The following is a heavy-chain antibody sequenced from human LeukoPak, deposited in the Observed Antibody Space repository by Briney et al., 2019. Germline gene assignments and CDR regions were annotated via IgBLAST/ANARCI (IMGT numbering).Heavy chain of an antibody. CDR2: IYSGGST. J-gene: IGHJ4*02. Sequence: GGSLRLPCAASGFTFSNAWMSWVRQAPGKGLEWVSVIYSGGSTYYADSVKGRFTISRDNSKNTLYLQMNSLRAEDTAVYYCATIGEQQLVRYWGQGTLVTVSS. CDR1: GFTFSNAW. V-gene: IGHV3-53*01. CDR3: ATIGEQQLVRY. D-gene: IGHD6-13*01.